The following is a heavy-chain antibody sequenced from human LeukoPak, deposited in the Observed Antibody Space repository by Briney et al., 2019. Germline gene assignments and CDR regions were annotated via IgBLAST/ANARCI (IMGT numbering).Heavy chain of an antibody. Sequence: GASVKVSCKASGYTFTSYAISWVRQAPGQGLEWMGRIIPIFGTANYAQKFQGRVTITTDESTSTAYMELSSLRSEDTAVYYCAREKQVSPYYFDYWGQGTLVTVSS. J-gene: IGHJ4*02. V-gene: IGHV1-69*05. CDR1: GYTFTSYA. D-gene: IGHD6-13*01. CDR2: IIPIFGTA. CDR3: AREKQVSPYYFDY.